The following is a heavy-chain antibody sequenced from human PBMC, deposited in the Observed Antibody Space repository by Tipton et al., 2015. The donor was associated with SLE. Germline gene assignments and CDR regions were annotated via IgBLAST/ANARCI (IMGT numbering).Heavy chain of an antibody. V-gene: IGHV4-59*12. CDR2: IYYSGST. J-gene: IGHJ4*02. CDR3: ARDGFDY. CDR1: GGSISSYY. Sequence: TLSLTCTVSGGSISSYYWSWIRQPPGKGLEWIGYIYYSGSTNYNPSLKSRVTMSVDTSKRQFSLKLSSVTAADTAVYYCARDGFDYWGQGTLVTVSS.